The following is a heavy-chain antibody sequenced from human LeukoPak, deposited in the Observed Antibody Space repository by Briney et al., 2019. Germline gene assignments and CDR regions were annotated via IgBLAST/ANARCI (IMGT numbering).Heavy chain of an antibody. V-gene: IGHV3-53*01. D-gene: IGHD5-24*01. Sequence: GGSLRLSCAASGFTFSSYWMSWVRQAPGKGLEWVSVIYSGGSTYYADSVKGRFTISRDNSKNTLYLQMNSLRAEDTAVYYCAREQSPSGMDVWGQGTTVTVSS. J-gene: IGHJ6*02. CDR3: AREQSPSGMDV. CDR2: IYSGGST. CDR1: GFTFSSYW.